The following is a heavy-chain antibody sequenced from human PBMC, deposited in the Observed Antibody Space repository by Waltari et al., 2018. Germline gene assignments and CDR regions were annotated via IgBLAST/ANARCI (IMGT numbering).Heavy chain of an antibody. V-gene: IGHV3-23*01. J-gene: IGHJ2*01. CDR1: GFMFSVFP. D-gene: IGHD2-21*01. Sequence: EGQLLESGGGLVQTGGSLRVSCAASGFMFSVFPLTWVRQAPGKGLELVSTITADGRSRNYAASVKGRFTISRDNSRNTLDLQMNTLRAEDTAVYFCAKADFGNPYWFFDLWGRGTLLSVSS. CDR3: AKADFGNPYWFFDL. CDR2: ITADGRSR.